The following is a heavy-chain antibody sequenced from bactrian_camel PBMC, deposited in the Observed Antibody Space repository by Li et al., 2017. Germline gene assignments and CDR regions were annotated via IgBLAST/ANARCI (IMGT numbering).Heavy chain of an antibody. V-gene: IGHV3S55*01. J-gene: IGHJ6*01. Sequence: SGAASGFRIAGNCLGWIRQAPGKEREEVAAIDSDGDTNYAHSVKGRFTISRDNARNTLYLEMSSLKPDDTAMYYCAAADCDAEEENSFGSWGQGTQVTVS. CDR3: AAADCDAEEENSFGS. CDR2: IDSDGDT. D-gene: IGHD1*01. CDR1: GFRIAGNC.